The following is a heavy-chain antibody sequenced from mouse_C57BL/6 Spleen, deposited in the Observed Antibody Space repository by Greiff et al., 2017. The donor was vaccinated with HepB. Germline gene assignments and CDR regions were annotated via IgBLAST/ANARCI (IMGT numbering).Heavy chain of an antibody. Sequence: VQLQQSGPELVKPGASVKISCKASGYTFTDYYMNWVKQSHGKSLEWIGDINPNNGGTSYNQKFKGKATLTVDKSSSTAYMDLRSLTSEDSAVYYCAGGYGYGVFDYWGQGTTLTVSS. CDR1: GYTFTDYY. V-gene: IGHV1-26*01. CDR2: INPNNGGT. CDR3: AGGYGYGVFDY. D-gene: IGHD2-2*01. J-gene: IGHJ2*01.